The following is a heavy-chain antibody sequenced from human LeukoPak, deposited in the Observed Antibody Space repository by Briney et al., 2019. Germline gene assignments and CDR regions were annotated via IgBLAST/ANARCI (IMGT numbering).Heavy chain of an antibody. V-gene: IGHV3-7*01. CDR1: GFTFSRTW. Sequence: PGGSLRLSCAASGFTFSRTWMSWVRQAPGKGLEWVANINGDGTEEFRVDSVKGRFTISRDNARNSLYLHTNSLKAEDTAVYYCARESPFDYWGQGTLVTVSS. J-gene: IGHJ4*02. CDR2: INGDGTEE. CDR3: ARESPFDY.